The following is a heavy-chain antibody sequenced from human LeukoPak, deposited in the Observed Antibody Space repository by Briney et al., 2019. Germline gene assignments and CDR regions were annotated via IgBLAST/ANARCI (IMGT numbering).Heavy chain of an antibody. CDR3: ATPSSILWGLDV. V-gene: IGHV1-69-2*01. Sequence: ASVKISCKVSGYTFTDYYMHWVQQAPGKGLEWMGLVDPEDGETIYAEKFQGRVTITADTSTDTAYMELSSLRSEDTAVHYCATPSSILWGLDVWGKGTTVTISS. J-gene: IGHJ6*04. D-gene: IGHD2-21*01. CDR1: GYTFTDYY. CDR2: VDPEDGET.